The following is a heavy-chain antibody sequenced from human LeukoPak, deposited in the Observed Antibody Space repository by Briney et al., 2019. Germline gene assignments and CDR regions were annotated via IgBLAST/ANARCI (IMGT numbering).Heavy chain of an antibody. Sequence: GGSLRLSCAASGFTFSDHYMDWVRQAPGKGLEWIGRSRNKGHSDSTDFAASVKGRATLSRDDSRDPLFLQINSLKTDETAVDYYVALLREIGYWGQGTLVTVSS. CDR3: VALLREIGY. D-gene: IGHD3-10*01. CDR1: GFTFSDHY. J-gene: IGHJ4*02. V-gene: IGHV3-72*01. CDR2: SRNKGHSDST.